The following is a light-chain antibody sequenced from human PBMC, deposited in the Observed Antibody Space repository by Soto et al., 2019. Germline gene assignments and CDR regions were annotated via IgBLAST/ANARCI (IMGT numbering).Light chain of an antibody. CDR3: SSYAGSNTPLYV. CDR2: EVS. J-gene: IGLJ1*01. V-gene: IGLV2-14*01. Sequence: QSVLTQPASVPGSPGQSITISCTGTSSDVGGYNYVSWYQQFPDKAPKLMIFEVSNRPSGVSNRFSGSKSGNTASLTISGLQAEDEADYYCSSYAGSNTPLYVFGTGTKVTVL. CDR1: SSDVGGYNY.